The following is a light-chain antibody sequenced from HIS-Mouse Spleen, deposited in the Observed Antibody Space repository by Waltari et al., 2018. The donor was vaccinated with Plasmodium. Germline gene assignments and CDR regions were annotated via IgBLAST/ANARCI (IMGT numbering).Light chain of an antibody. CDR1: ALPKKY. CDR2: EDS. J-gene: IGLJ3*02. V-gene: IGLV3-10*01. CDR3: YSTDSSGNHRV. Sequence: SYELTQPPSVSVSPGQTARTPSSGDALPKKYAYWYQQKSGQAPVLVIYEDSKRPSGIPERFSGSSSGTMATLTISGAQVEDEADYYCYSTDSSGNHRVFGGGTKLTVL.